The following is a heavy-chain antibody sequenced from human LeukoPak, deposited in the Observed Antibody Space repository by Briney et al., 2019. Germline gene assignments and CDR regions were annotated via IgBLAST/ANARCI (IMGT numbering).Heavy chain of an antibody. CDR2: ISYDGTNK. V-gene: IGHV3-30*18. J-gene: IGHJ4*02. D-gene: IGHD3-22*01. CDR1: DNSFNSYI. CDR3: AKDPGYYDSTAYIFEY. Sequence: GGSLRLSCVGSDNSFNSYIINWVRQAPGKGLQWVAVISYDGTNKYYADSVKGRFTISRDNSKNTMYLQMNSLSAEDTAVYYCAKDPGYYDSTAYIFEYWGQGTLVTVSS.